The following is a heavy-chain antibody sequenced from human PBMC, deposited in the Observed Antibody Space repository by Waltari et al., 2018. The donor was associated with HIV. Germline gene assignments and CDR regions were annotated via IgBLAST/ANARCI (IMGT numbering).Heavy chain of an antibody. V-gene: IGHV7-4-1*02. Sequence: QVQLVQSGSALKKPGASVKVSCKASGSTFTSYAMNWVRQAPGEGLEWMGWINTNTGNPTYAQGFTGRFVFSLDTSVSTAYLQISSLKAEDTAVYYCARVVGSSPGPYYYGMDVWGQGTTVTVSS. D-gene: IGHD6-13*01. CDR2: INTNTGNP. J-gene: IGHJ6*02. CDR1: GSTFTSYA. CDR3: ARVVGSSPGPYYYGMDV.